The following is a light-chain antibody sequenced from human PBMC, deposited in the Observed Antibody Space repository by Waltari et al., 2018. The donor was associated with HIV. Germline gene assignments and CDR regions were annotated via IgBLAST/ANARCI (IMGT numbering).Light chain of an antibody. J-gene: IGKJ4*01. CDR1: QSIHSY. V-gene: IGKV1-39*01. Sequence: DIQMTQSPSSLSASVGDRVTITCRASQSIHSYLNWYQQKPRKAAKLLIYGASSLQSGVPSRFSGSGSGTHFNLTMSSLQTEDFATYYCQPSYSIPLPFGGGTTVGIK. CDR2: GAS. CDR3: QPSYSIPLP.